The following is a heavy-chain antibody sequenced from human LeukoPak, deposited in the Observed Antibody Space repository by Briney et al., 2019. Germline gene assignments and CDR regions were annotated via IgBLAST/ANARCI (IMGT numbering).Heavy chain of an antibody. CDR1: GGSISSYY. Sequence: PSETLSLTCTVSGGSISSYYWSWIRQPPGKGLEWIGYIYYSGSTNYNPSLKSRVTISVDTSKNQFSLKLSSVTAADTAVYYCARHRAVAGNPNWFDPWGQGTLVTVSS. J-gene: IGHJ5*02. V-gene: IGHV4-59*08. D-gene: IGHD6-19*01. CDR3: ARHRAVAGNPNWFDP. CDR2: IYYSGST.